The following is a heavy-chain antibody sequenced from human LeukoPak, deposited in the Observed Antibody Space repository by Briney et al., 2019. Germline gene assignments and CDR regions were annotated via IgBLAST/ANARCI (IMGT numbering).Heavy chain of an antibody. Sequence: GWSLRLSCAASGFTFSSYSMNWVRQAPGKGLEWVSSISSSSSYIYYADSVKGRFTISRDNAKNSLYLQMYSLRAEDTAVYYCASEGGSGWYGDLFDYWGQGTLVTVSS. J-gene: IGHJ4*02. CDR2: ISSSSSYI. CDR1: GFTFSSYS. D-gene: IGHD6-19*01. CDR3: ASEGGSGWYGDLFDY. V-gene: IGHV3-21*01.